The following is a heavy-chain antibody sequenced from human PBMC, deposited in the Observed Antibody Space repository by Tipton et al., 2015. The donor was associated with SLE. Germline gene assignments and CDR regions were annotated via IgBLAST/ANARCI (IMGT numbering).Heavy chain of an antibody. CDR1: GGSISGYY. CDR2: INHSGGT. Sequence: TLSLTCTVSGGSISGYYWSWTRRPPGKGLEWIGEINHSGGTKYNPSLKSRVTISVDTSKNQFSLKLSSVTAADTAVYYCARAPGLDRDYYYYYYMDVWGKGTTVTVSS. CDR3: ARAPGLDRDYYYYYYMDV. V-gene: IGHV4-34*01. J-gene: IGHJ6*03. D-gene: IGHD3/OR15-3a*01.